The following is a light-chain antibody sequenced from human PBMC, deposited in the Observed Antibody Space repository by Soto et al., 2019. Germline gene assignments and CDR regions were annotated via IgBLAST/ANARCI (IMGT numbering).Light chain of an antibody. Sequence: QSALTQPDSVSGSPGQSITISCTGTSSDVGGYNFVSWYQQHPGKAPKPMIFEVNNRPSGVSNRFSGSKSGNTASLTSSWLQAEDEADYYCSSWTSSTTQVLGGGTKLTVL. CDR1: SSDVGGYNF. V-gene: IGLV2-14*01. CDR3: SSWTSSTTQV. CDR2: EVN. J-gene: IGLJ2*01.